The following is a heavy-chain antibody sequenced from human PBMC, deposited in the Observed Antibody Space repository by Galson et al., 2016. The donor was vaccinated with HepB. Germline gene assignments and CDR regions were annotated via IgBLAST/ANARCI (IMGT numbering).Heavy chain of an antibody. D-gene: IGHD3-10*01. V-gene: IGHV3-7*01. Sequence: SLRLSCAASGFSFETYWMGWVRQAPGKGLEWVSNVKGDEGHKNYVYSVKDRFTISRDNAKNTLYLQMNSLRVEDTAMYYCARIEWFGERWYFDLWGRGTPVSVSS. J-gene: IGHJ2*01. CDR2: VKGDEGHK. CDR3: ARIEWFGERWYFDL. CDR1: GFSFETYW.